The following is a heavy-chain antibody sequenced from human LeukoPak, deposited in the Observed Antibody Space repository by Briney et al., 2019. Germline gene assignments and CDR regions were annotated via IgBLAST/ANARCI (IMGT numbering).Heavy chain of an antibody. CDR1: GFTFSNYA. J-gene: IGHJ4*02. D-gene: IGHD3-22*01. V-gene: IGHV3-23*01. CDR2: ISGSADST. Sequence: PGGSLRLSCLASGFTFSNYAMSWVRQAPGKGLEWVSAISGSADSTYYADSVKGRFTISRDNSKNSLYLQMNSLRAEDTAVYYCARGRTYYYDSGGYSPFDYWGQGTLVTVSS. CDR3: ARGRTYYYDSGGYSPFDY.